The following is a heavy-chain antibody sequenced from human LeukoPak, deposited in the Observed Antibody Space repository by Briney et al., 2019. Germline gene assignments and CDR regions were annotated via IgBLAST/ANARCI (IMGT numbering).Heavy chain of an antibody. J-gene: IGHJ4*02. D-gene: IGHD2/OR15-2a*01. Sequence: GSLRLSCAASGFTFSNHGMLWVRQAPGKGLGWVAFIRYDGSNQYYADPVKGRFTISRDASKSTLYLQMSSLRTEDTAVYYCAKQEYYGLDYWGQGTLVTVSS. CDR2: IRYDGSNQ. CDR3: AKQEYYGLDY. CDR1: GFTFSNHG. V-gene: IGHV3-30*02.